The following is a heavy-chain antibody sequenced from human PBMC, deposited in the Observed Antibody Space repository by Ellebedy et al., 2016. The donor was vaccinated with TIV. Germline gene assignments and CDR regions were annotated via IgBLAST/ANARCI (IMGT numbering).Heavy chain of an antibody. V-gene: IGHV4-34*01. J-gene: IGHJ4*02. CDR3: ARARGQYLYGSGSYFTN. D-gene: IGHD3-10*01. CDR2: VTPSGTT. CDR1: GGSFTGYF. Sequence: MPSETLSLTCAVYGGSFTGYFWSWIRQPPGKGLEWIGEVTPSGTTNDNPSLKSRVTISVDTPKKQFYLRLTSVTAADTAVYYCARARGQYLYGSGSYFTNWGQGEMVTVSS.